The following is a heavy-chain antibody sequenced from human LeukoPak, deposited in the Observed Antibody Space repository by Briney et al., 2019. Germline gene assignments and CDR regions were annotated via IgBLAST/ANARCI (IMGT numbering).Heavy chain of an antibody. CDR1: GGSISSGGYS. Sequence: SQTLSLTCAVSGGSISSGGYSWSWIRQAPGKGLEWIGYIYSSGSTSYNPSLKSRVAISVDTSKNQFSLKLSSVTAADTAAYYCARMHSSGLYRALDIWGQGTMVTVSS. V-gene: IGHV4-61*08. CDR2: IYSSGST. J-gene: IGHJ3*02. D-gene: IGHD6-19*01. CDR3: ARMHSSGLYRALDI.